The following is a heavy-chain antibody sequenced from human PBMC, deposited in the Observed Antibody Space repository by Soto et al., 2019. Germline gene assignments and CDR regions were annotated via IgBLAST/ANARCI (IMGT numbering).Heavy chain of an antibody. V-gene: IGHV3-53*05. CDR3: ASTRGSSYDY. CDR2: IYNGGGT. CDR1: GFTVSGNY. J-gene: IGHJ4*02. D-gene: IGHD6-6*01. Sequence: EVQLVETGGGLIQPGGALRLSCAAAGFTVSGNYMSWVRQAPGKGLEWVSVIYNGGGTYYADSVKGRFTISRDNSKNTLYLQMNSLRADDTAVYYCASTRGSSYDYWGQGTLVTVSS.